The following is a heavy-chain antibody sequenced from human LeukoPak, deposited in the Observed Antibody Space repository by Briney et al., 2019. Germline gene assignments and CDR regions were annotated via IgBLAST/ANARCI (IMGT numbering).Heavy chain of an antibody. J-gene: IGHJ6*02. CDR1: GGSISSYY. CDR2: IYYSGST. V-gene: IGHV4-59*01. D-gene: IGHD6-13*01. CDR3: ARVRYSSSWYPGHYYYYYGMDV. Sequence: SETLSLTCTVSGGSISSYYWSWIRQPPGKGLEWIGYIYYSGSTNYNPSLKSRVTISVDTSKNQFSLKLSSVTAADTAVYYCARVRYSSSWYPGHYYYYYGMDVWGQGTTVTDSS.